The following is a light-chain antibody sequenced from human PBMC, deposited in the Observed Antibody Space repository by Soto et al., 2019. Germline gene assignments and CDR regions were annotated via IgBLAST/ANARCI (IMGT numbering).Light chain of an antibody. CDR2: DAS. Sequence: PGERATLSCRASRSVSSYLAWYQQKPGQAPRLLIYDASNRATGIPARFSGSGSGTDFTLTISSLEPEDFAVYYCQQRSNWPPSTFGQGTKVEIK. CDR3: QQRSNWPPST. J-gene: IGKJ1*01. CDR1: RSVSSY. V-gene: IGKV3-11*01.